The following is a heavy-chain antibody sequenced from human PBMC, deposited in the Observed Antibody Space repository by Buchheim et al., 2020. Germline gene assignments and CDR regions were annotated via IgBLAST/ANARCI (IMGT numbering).Heavy chain of an antibody. Sequence: EVQLVESGGGLVQPGGSLRLSCAASGFTFSDHWMHWVRQVPGKGLVWVSRINRDGSNTFYADAVQGRFTISRDIAKNTLFLQMNSLRADDTAIYYCAREGGHCDSSTCWKWIDSWGQGTL. CDR1: GFTFSDHW. CDR2: INRDGSNT. CDR3: AREGGHCDSSTCWKWIDS. D-gene: IGHD2-2*01. V-gene: IGHV3-74*01. J-gene: IGHJ5*01.